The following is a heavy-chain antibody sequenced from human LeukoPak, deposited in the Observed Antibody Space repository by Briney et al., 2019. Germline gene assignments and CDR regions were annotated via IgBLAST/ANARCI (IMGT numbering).Heavy chain of an antibody. CDR1: GYTFTGYY. CDR2: INPNSGGT. Sequence: ASVKVSCKRSGYTFTGYYMHWVRQAPGQGLEWMGWINPNSGGTNYAQKFQGRVTMTRDTSISTAYMELSRLRSDDTAVYYCARALWDSNYESVWFDPWGQGTLVTVSS. CDR3: ARALWDSNYESVWFDP. V-gene: IGHV1-2*02. J-gene: IGHJ5*02. D-gene: IGHD4-11*01.